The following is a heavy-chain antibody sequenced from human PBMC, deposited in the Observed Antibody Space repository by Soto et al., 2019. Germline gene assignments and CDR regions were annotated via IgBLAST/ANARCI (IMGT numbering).Heavy chain of an antibody. Sequence: PGGSLRLSCAASGFTFSSYAMNWVRQAPGKGLEWVANIKQDGSEKHYVDSVKGRFTISRDNAKNSLYLQMNSLRVEDTAVYYCARLRSGYWGQGTLVTVSS. D-gene: IGHD3-16*02. CDR3: ARLRSGY. CDR2: IKQDGSEK. J-gene: IGHJ4*02. CDR1: GFTFSSYA. V-gene: IGHV3-7*01.